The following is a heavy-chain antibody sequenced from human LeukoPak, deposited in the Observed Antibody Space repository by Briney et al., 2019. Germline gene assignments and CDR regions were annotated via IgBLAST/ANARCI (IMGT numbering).Heavy chain of an antibody. D-gene: IGHD2/OR15-2a*01. CDR1: GGSISSGSYY. CDR2: IHTSGST. CDR3: ARVALLNFLARHHGYFDL. V-gene: IGHV4-61*02. Sequence: PSETLSLTCTVSGGSISSGSYYWSWIRQPAGKGLEWIGRIHTSGSTNYNPSLKSRVTISVDTSKNQFSLKLSSVTAADTAVYYCARVALLNFLARHHGYFDLWGRGTLVTVSS. J-gene: IGHJ2*01.